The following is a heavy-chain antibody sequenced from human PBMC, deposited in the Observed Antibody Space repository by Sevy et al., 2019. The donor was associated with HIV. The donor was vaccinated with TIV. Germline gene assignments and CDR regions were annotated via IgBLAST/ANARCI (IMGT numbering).Heavy chain of an antibody. Sequence: GGSLRLSCAASGFTFNTHAMNWVRQAPGKGLEWVSTISGPGYSTYYAESVKGRFTISRDNSKNTLHLQMNSLRADDTAIYYCAKALNPALESMLQVIFRTLNGFDVWGQGTMVTVS. V-gene: IGHV3-23*01. J-gene: IGHJ3*01. CDR3: AKALNPALESMLQVIFRTLNGFDV. CDR2: ISGPGYST. CDR1: GFTFNTHA. D-gene: IGHD1-1*01.